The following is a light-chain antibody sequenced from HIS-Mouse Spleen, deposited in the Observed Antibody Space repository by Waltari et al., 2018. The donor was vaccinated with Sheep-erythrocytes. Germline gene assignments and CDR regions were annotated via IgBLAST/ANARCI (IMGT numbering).Light chain of an antibody. Sequence: QSALTQPRSVSGSPGQSVTISCTGTSSDVGGYNYVSWSQQHPGKAPKLMIYDVSKRPSGVPDRFSGSKSGNTASLTISGLQAEDEADYYCCSNAGSYNHVFATGTKVTVL. J-gene: IGLJ1*01. CDR3: CSNAGSYNHV. CDR1: SSDVGGYNY. V-gene: IGLV2-11*01. CDR2: DVS.